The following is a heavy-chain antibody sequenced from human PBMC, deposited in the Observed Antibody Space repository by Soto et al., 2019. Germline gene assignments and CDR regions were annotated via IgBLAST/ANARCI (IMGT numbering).Heavy chain of an antibody. CDR3: AKEVTSGSYSHYYYGLDV. CDR2: ISGSGNRT. D-gene: IGHD1-26*01. Sequence: EVQLLESGGGLVQPGGSLRLSCAASGFTLSSYAMSWVRQAPGKGLEWVSPISGSGNRTFHADSVKGRFTISRDNAKNALYLQMNSLRVEDTAVYYCAKEVTSGSYSHYYYGLDVWGQGTMVTVSS. J-gene: IGHJ6*02. V-gene: IGHV3-23*01. CDR1: GFTLSSYA.